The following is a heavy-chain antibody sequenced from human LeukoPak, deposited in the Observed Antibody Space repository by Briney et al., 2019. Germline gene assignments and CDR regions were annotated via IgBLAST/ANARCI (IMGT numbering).Heavy chain of an antibody. CDR3: TREIRYFDWFQADY. J-gene: IGHJ4*02. Sequence: GGSLRLSCTASGFTFGDHSVSWFRQAPGRGLGWVGFIRSKACGGTAEYAASVEGRFTIARDDCKGVAYLQMDSLKPEDTAVYYCTREIRYFDWFQADYWGQGTLVTVSS. CDR1: GFTFGDHS. CDR2: IRSKACGGTA. D-gene: IGHD3-9*01. V-gene: IGHV3-49*03.